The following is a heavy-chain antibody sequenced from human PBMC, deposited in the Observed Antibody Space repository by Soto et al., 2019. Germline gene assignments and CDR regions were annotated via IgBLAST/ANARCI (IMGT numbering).Heavy chain of an antibody. V-gene: IGHV4-61*01. Sequence: SETLSLTCTVSGGSVSSGSFYWSWIRQPQGEGLEWIGYIYYSGSTNYNPSLKSRVTISVDTSKNQFSLKLSSVTAADTAVYYCARTWYRWFDPWGQGTLVTVS. CDR1: GGSVSSGSFY. D-gene: IGHD2-15*01. CDR2: IYYSGST. J-gene: IGHJ5*02. CDR3: ARTWYRWFDP.